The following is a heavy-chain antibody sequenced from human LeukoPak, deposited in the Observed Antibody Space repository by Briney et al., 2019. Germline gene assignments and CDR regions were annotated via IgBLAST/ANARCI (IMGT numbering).Heavy chain of an antibody. Sequence: SETLSLTCAVYGGSFSSYYWSWIRQPPGKGLEWIGYIYYGGSTNYNPSLKSRVTISVDTSKNQFSLKLSSVTAADTAVYYCASDTYYYDSSGVVGIDYWGQGTLVTVSS. D-gene: IGHD3-22*01. J-gene: IGHJ4*02. CDR3: ASDTYYYDSSGVVGIDY. V-gene: IGHV4-59*12. CDR2: IYYGGST. CDR1: GGSFSSYY.